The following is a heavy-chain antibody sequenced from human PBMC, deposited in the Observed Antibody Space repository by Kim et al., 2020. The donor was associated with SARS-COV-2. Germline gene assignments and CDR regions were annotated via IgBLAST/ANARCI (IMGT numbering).Heavy chain of an antibody. Sequence: GGSLRLSCAASGFTFSSYAMHWVRQAPGKGLEWVAVISYDGSNKYYADSVKGRFTISRDNSKNTLYLQMNSLRAEDTAVYYCARERAGIAAAMYYFDYWGQGTLVTVSS. V-gene: IGHV3-30*04. D-gene: IGHD6-13*01. J-gene: IGHJ4*02. CDR3: ARERAGIAAAMYYFDY. CDR2: ISYDGSNK. CDR1: GFTFSSYA.